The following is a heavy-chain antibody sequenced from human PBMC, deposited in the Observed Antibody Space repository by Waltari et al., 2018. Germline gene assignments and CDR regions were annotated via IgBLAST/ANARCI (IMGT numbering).Heavy chain of an antibody. J-gene: IGHJ5*02. CDR1: GGPFSGYY. CDR2: INHSGST. Sequence: QVQLQQWGAGLLKPSETLSLTCAVYGGPFSGYYWSWIRQPPGQGLEWIGEINHSGSTNYNPSLKSRVTISVDTSKNQFSLKLSSVTAADTAVYYCAGGGNIVVVPAAKYNWFDPWGQGTLVTVSS. V-gene: IGHV4-34*01. CDR3: AGGGNIVVVPAAKYNWFDP. D-gene: IGHD2-2*01.